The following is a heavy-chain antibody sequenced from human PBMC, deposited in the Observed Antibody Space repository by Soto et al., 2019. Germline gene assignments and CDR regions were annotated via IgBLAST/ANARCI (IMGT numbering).Heavy chain of an antibody. CDR3: ARMDDNDFDYYYYGMDV. CDR2: INHSGST. D-gene: IGHD3-16*01. J-gene: IGHJ6*02. V-gene: IGHV4-34*01. Sequence: QVQLQQWGAGLLKPSETLSLTCAVYGGSFSGYYWSWIRQPPGKGLEWIGEINHSGSTNYNPSLKSRVTISVDASKNQFSLKLSSVPAADPAVYYCARMDDNDFDYYYYGMDVWGQGTTVTVSS. CDR1: GGSFSGYY.